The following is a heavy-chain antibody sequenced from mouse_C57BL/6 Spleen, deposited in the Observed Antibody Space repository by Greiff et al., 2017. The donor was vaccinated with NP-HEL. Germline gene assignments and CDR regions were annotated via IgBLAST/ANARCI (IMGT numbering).Heavy chain of an antibody. CDR1: GYTFTDYN. CDR3: ADEGYYGNPAGLAY. V-gene: IGHV1-22*01. CDR2: INPNNGGT. D-gene: IGHD2-1*01. Sequence: EVQLQQSGPELVKPGASVKMSCKASGYTFTDYNMHWVKQSHGKSLEWIGYINPNNGGTSYNQKFKGKATLTVNKSSSTAYMELRSLTSEDSAVYCCADEGYYGNPAGLAYWGQGTLVTVSA. J-gene: IGHJ3*01.